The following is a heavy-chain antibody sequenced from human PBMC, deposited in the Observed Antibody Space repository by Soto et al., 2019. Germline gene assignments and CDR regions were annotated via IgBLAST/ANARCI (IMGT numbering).Heavy chain of an antibody. Sequence: PSETLSLTCTVSGDSVSSGDYYWTWIRQPPGKGLEWVGHIYFSGSTNYNPFLKSRVTMSLDTSKNQFSLKLTSVTAADTAVYYCAKIPVDTSMIYWLDLWGQGTLVTVSS. D-gene: IGHD5-18*01. V-gene: IGHV4-61*08. CDR2: IYFSGST. CDR3: AKIPVDTSMIYWLDL. J-gene: IGHJ5*02. CDR1: GDSVSSGDYY.